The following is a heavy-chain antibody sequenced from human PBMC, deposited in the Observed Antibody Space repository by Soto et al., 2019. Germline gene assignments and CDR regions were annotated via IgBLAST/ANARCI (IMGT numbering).Heavy chain of an antibody. Sequence: GRSLRLSCVAAGFTFSSSFMGWVRQAPGKGLEWVANINQDGGVTYYVDSVQGRFTISRDNAKDSLFLQLNSLRGEDTAVYYCARYFRGSGRYFFDYWGQGTLVTASS. J-gene: IGHJ4*02. D-gene: IGHD6-19*01. CDR2: INQDGGVT. CDR3: ARYFRGSGRYFFDY. CDR1: GFTFSSSF. V-gene: IGHV3-7*03.